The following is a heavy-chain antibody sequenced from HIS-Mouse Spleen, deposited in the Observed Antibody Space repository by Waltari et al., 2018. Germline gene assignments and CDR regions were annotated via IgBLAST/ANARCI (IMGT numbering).Heavy chain of an antibody. CDR3: ARGSWNWFDP. CDR1: GFTFSSYS. CDR2: ISNSSSYI. D-gene: IGHD2-15*01. J-gene: IGHJ5*02. V-gene: IGHV3-21*01. Sequence: EVQLVESGGGLVKPGGSLRLSCAASGFTFSSYSMNWVRQAPGKGLEWVSYISNSSSYIYYTDSVKGRFTISRDNAKNSLYLQMNSLRAEDTAVYYCARGSWNWFDPWGQGTLVTVSS.